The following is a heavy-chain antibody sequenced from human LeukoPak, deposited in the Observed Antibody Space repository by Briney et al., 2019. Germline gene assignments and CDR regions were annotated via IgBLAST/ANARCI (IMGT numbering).Heavy chain of an antibody. CDR3: ANQASPLGIYFDY. CDR2: ICGDGGST. J-gene: IGHJ4*02. D-gene: IGHD7-27*01. V-gene: IGHV3-43*02. CDR1: RFTFSDYA. Sequence: GGSLRLSCAASRFTFSDYAMHWVRQAAGKGLKSVSLICGDGGSTYYADSVKGRFTISRDNSKNSLYLQMNSLRTEDTALYYCANQASPLGIYFDYWGQGTLVTVSS.